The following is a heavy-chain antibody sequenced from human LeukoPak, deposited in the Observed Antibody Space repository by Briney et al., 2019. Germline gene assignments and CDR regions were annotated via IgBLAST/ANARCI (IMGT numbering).Heavy chain of an antibody. CDR2: INHSGST. J-gene: IGHJ4*02. CDR3: VRGNVGGSGSYYNS. V-gene: IGHV4-34*01. Sequence: SETLSLTCAVYGGTFSGYYWSWIRQPPGKGLEWIGEINHSGSTNYNPSLKSRVTISVDTSKNKFSLKLSSVTAADTAVYYCVRGNVGGSGSYYNSWGQGTLVTVSS. D-gene: IGHD3-10*01. CDR1: GGTFSGYY.